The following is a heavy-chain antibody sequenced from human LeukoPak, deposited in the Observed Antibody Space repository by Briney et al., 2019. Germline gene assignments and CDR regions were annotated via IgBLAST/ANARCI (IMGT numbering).Heavy chain of an antibody. D-gene: IGHD3-16*01. J-gene: IGHJ4*02. CDR1: GGSISGGGYS. CDR2: IYHSGST. CDR3: ARVSSGGYFDY. Sequence: SETLSLTCAVSGGSISGGGYSWSWVRQPPGKGLEWIGYIYHSGSTYYSPSLKSRVTISVDRSKNQFSLKLSSVTAADTAVYYCARVSSGGYFDYWGQGTLVSVSS. V-gene: IGHV4-30-2*01.